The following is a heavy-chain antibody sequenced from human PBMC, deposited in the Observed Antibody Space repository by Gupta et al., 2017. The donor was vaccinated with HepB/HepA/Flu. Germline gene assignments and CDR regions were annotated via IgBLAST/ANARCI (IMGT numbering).Heavy chain of an antibody. J-gene: IGHJ4*02. CDR3: ARLPNGNDYGGNPDY. CDR2: IYPGDSDT. Sequence: WVRQMPGKGLEWMGIIYPGDSDTRYSPSFQGQVTISADKSISTAYLQWSSLKASDTAMYYCARLPNGNDYGGNPDYWGQGTLVTVSS. D-gene: IGHD4-23*01. V-gene: IGHV5-51*01.